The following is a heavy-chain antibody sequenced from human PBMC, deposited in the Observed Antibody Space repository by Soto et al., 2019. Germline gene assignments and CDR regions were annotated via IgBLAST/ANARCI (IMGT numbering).Heavy chain of an antibody. Sequence: GASVKVSGKPSRYTFTSYDINWVRQATGQGLEWMGWINPNSGNTGYPQKFQGRVTMTRTTSISTAYMELSSLSSADTAVYYCTSGDAGSRSSWSHYYYYCMDVWGQGTTVTVSS. CDR1: RYTFTSYD. V-gene: IGHV1-8*01. CDR2: INPNSGNT. J-gene: IGHJ6*02. CDR3: TSGDAGSRSSWSHYYYYCMDV. D-gene: IGHD6-13*01.